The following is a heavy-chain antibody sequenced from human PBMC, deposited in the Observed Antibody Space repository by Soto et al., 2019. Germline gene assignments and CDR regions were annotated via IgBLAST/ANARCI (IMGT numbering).Heavy chain of an antibody. V-gene: IGHV1-69*08. CDR1: GGTFSSYT. D-gene: IGHD6-13*01. CDR2: IIPILGIA. Sequence: QVQLVQSGAEVKKPGSSVKVSCKASGGTFSSYTISWVRQAPGQGLEWMGRIIPILGIANYAQKFQGRVTITADKATSPAYRDLGSLRYEDTAVYYCARDRGIAAAGHFGNWFDPWGQGTLVTVSS. CDR3: ARDRGIAAAGHFGNWFDP. J-gene: IGHJ5*02.